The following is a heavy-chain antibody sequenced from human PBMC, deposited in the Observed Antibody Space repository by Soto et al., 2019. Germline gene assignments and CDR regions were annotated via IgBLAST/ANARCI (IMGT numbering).Heavy chain of an antibody. Sequence: QVLLVQPGAEVKKPGASVKVSCKASGYTFTTYTVQWVRQAPGQRLEWMGWINAGNGNTKYSQKFQGRVTITRDTSATTVYMELSSLRPEDTAVYYWARDQNFGGDRWLDYWGQGTLVTVSS. J-gene: IGHJ4*02. D-gene: IGHD2-21*02. CDR2: INAGNGNT. CDR1: GYTFTTYT. CDR3: ARDQNFGGDRWLDY. V-gene: IGHV1-3*01.